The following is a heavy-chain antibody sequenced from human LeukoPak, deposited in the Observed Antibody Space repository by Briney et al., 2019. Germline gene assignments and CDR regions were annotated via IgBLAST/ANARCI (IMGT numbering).Heavy chain of an antibody. CDR1: GFTFGNYW. D-gene: IGHD1-1*01. J-gene: IGHJ4*02. Sequence: PGGSLRLSCAASGFTFGNYWMSWVRQAPGKGLEWVAIIKQDGTETYNVDSVEGRFTISRDNAKTSLVLQMNSLRAEDTAVYYCVRDDSRYSASPDYWGQGTLVTVSS. V-gene: IGHV3-7*01. CDR3: VRDDSRYSASPDY. CDR2: IKQDGTET.